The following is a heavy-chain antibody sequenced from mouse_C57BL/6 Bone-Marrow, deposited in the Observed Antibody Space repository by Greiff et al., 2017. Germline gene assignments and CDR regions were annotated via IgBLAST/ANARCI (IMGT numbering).Heavy chain of an antibody. J-gene: IGHJ2*01. CDR3: ARAFITTVVAYYFDY. D-gene: IGHD1-1*01. CDR2: IYPGDGDT. V-gene: IGHV1-82*01. CDR1: GYAFSSSW. Sequence: QVQLQQSGPELVKPGASVKISCKASGYAFSSSWMNWVKQRPGKGLEWIGRIYPGDGDTNYNGKFKGKATLTADKSSSTAYMQLSSLTSEDSAVYFSARAFITTVVAYYFDYWGQGTTLTVSS.